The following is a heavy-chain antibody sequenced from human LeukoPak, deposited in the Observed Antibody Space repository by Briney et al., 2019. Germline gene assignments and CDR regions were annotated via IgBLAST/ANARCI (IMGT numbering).Heavy chain of an antibody. CDR2: ISGGGETT. D-gene: IGHD4-17*01. CDR1: GFTFNNYA. CDR3: ARDYADYVGYFFFDY. V-gene: IGHV3-23*01. J-gene: IGHJ4*02. Sequence: PGRSLRLSCAASGFTFNNYAMNWVRQAPGKGLEWVSSISGGGETTTYADSAKGRFTISRDNSQNTLYLQMNSLRAEDTAVYYCARDYADYVGYFFFDYWGQGTLVTVSS.